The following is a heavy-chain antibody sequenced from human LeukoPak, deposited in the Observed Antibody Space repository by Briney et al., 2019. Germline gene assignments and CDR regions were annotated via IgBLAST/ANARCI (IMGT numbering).Heavy chain of an antibody. D-gene: IGHD3-9*01. CDR3: ARLHYDVLTGPFDY. CDR2: ISGSGGST. V-gene: IGHV3-23*01. J-gene: IGHJ4*02. CDR1: GFTFSSYA. Sequence: GGALRLSCAASGFTFSSYALSWVRQAPAKGLEGVSAISGSGGSTYYADSVKGRFTISRDNSKNTLYLQMTSLRAEDTAVYYCARLHYDVLTGPFDYWGQGTLVTVSS.